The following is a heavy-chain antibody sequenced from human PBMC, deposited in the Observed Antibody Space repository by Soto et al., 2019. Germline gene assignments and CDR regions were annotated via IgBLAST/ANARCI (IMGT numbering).Heavy chain of an antibody. V-gene: IGHV3-64D*06. D-gene: IGHD2-2*01. CDR2: ISSSGGST. CDR1: GFTFSSYA. CDR3: VKEDCSSTSCRFYGPHDAFDI. Sequence: GGSLRLSCSASGFTFSSYAMHWVRQAPGKGLEYVSAISSSGGSTYYADSVKGRFTISRDNSKNTLYLQMSSLRAEDTAVYYCVKEDCSSTSCRFYGPHDAFDIWGQGTMVTVSS. J-gene: IGHJ3*02.